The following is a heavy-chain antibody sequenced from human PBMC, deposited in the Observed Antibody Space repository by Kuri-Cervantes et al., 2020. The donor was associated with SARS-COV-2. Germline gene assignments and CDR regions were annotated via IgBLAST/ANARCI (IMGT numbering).Heavy chain of an antibody. CDR2: ISGSGGST. V-gene: IGHV3-23*01. CDR1: GFTFSSYA. CDR3: AKDRVPAAIQYYYYGMDV. J-gene: IGHJ6*02. D-gene: IGHD2-2*02. Sequence: GGSLRLSCAASGFTFSSYAMSWVRQAPGKGLEWVSAISGSGGSTYYADSVKGRFTISRDNSKNTLYLQMNSLRAEDTAVYYCAKDRVPAAIQYYYYGMDVWGQGPTVPVSS.